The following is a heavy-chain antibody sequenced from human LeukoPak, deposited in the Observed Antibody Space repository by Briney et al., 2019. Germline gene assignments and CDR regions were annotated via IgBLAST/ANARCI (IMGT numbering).Heavy chain of an antibody. CDR2: IKQDGSEK. D-gene: IGHD3-10*01. Sequence: GGSLRLSCPASGFTLSTNWMGWVRQAPGKGRGWVATIKQDGSEKYYVDSVKGRFTISRDNAKNSLYLQMNSLRAEDTVVYYCARDLMYYSAPWGAFDIWGQGTMVTVSS. V-gene: IGHV3-7*01. CDR3: ARDLMYYSAPWGAFDI. J-gene: IGHJ3*02. CDR1: GFTLSTNW.